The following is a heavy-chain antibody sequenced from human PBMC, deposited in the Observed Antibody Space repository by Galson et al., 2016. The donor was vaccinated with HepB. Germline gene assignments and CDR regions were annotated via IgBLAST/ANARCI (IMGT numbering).Heavy chain of an antibody. CDR1: GGSIDYYY. Sequence: ETLSLTCAVSGGSIDYYYWSWIRQPPGKGLEWIGYIYYTGTTNYNPSLKSRVTISVDTSKNHFSLNLNSVTAADTAIYYCARDRGPYGADGRFDPRGQGTLVTVSS. D-gene: IGHD4/OR15-4a*01. CDR2: IYYTGTT. V-gene: IGHV4-59*01. CDR3: ARDRGPYGADGRFDP. J-gene: IGHJ5*02.